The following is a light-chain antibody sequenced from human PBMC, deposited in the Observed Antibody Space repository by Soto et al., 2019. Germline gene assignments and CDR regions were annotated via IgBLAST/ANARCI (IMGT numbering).Light chain of an antibody. CDR3: QQRSNWPG. J-gene: IGKJ2*03. V-gene: IGKV3-11*01. CDR2: DAS. CDR1: QSVSSY. Sequence: EIVLTQSPATLSLSPGERATLSCRASQSVSSYLAWYQQKPGQAPRLLIYDASNRATGIPARFSGSGSGTDFNLTSSSLEPEDFAVYYCQQRSNWPGFGQGTKLEIK.